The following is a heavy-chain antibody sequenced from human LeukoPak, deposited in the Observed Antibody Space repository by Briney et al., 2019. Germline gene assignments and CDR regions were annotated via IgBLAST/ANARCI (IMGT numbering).Heavy chain of an antibody. CDR2: ISAYNGNT. CDR1: GYTFTSYG. J-gene: IGHJ5*02. Sequence: ASVKVSCKASGYTFTSYGISWVRQAPGQGLEWMGWISAYNGNTNYAQKHQGRVTMTTDTSTSAAYMELRSLRSDDTAVYYCARDGTTVTTVWFDPWGQGTLVTVSS. D-gene: IGHD4-17*01. CDR3: ARDGTTVTTVWFDP. V-gene: IGHV1-18*01.